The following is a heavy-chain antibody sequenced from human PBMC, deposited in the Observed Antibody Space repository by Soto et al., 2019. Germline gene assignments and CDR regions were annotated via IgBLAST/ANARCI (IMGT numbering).Heavy chain of an antibody. CDR3: AREFVHYDILTGPLDY. D-gene: IGHD3-9*01. V-gene: IGHV1-3*01. J-gene: IGHJ4*02. Sequence: ASVKVSCKASGYTFTSYAMHWVRQAPGQRLEWMGWINAGNGNTKYSQKFQGRVTITRDTSASTAYMELSSLRSEDTAVYYCAREFVHYDILTGPLDYWGQGTLVTVSS. CDR2: INAGNGNT. CDR1: GYTFTSYA.